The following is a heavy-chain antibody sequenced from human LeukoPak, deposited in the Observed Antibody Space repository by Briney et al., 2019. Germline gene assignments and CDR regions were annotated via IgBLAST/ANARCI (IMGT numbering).Heavy chain of an antibody. CDR3: ARDRPEGVLYYYYYYGMDV. D-gene: IGHD6-6*01. J-gene: IGHJ6*02. V-gene: IGHV1-18*01. CDR1: GGTFSSYG. CDR2: ISAYNGNT. Sequence: ASVKVSCKASGGTFSSYGISWVRQAPGQGLEWMGWISAYNGNTNYAQKLQGRVTMTTDTSTSTAYMELRSLRSDDTAVYYCARDRPEGVLYYYYYYGMDVWGQGTTVTVSS.